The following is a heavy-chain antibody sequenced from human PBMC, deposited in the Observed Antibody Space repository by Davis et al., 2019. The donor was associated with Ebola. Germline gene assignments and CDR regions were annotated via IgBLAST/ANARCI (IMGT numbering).Heavy chain of an antibody. V-gene: IGHV3-64D*08. J-gene: IGHJ4*02. CDR2: INDRGTIT. CDR3: IKDRSGKYAFDY. CDR1: GFIFSSSA. D-gene: IGHD1-26*01. Sequence: PGGSLRLSCSASGFIFSSSAMHWVRQAPGKELEYVSGINDRGTITHYADSVKGRFSISRDDSKNTVYLQLSNLRTEDTALYFCIKDRSGKYAFDYWGQGTLVTVSS.